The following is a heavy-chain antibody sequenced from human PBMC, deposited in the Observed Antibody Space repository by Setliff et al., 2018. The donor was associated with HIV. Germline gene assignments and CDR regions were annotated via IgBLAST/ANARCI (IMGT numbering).Heavy chain of an antibody. Sequence: ASVKVSCKASGYTFTSYGISWVRQALGQGLEWMGRIIPILGIANYAQKFQGRVTITADKSTSTAYMELSSLRSEDTAVYYCARDWRLRYFDWLYSGMDVWGQGTTVTVSS. CDR2: IIPILGIA. D-gene: IGHD3-9*01. V-gene: IGHV1-69*04. CDR3: ARDWRLRYFDWLYSGMDV. CDR1: GYTFTSYG. J-gene: IGHJ6*02.